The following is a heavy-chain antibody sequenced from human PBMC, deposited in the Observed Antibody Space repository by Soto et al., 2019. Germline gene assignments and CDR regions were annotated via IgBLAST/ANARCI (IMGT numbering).Heavy chain of an antibody. V-gene: IGHV3-30-3*01. J-gene: IGHJ4*02. Sequence: QVQLVESGGGVVQPGRSLRLSCAASGFTFSSYAMHWVRQAPGKGLEWVAVISYDGSNKYYADSVKGRFTISRDNSKNTLYLQKNSLRAEDTAVYYCASEHYCGGDCYSGQGLVGYGGQGTLVTVSS. CDR2: ISYDGSNK. CDR1: GFTFSSYA. D-gene: IGHD2-21*02. CDR3: ASEHYCGGDCYSGQGLVGY.